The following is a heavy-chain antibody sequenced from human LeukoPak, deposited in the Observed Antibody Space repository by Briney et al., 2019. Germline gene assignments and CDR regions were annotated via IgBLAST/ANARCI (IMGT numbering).Heavy chain of an antibody. V-gene: IGHV3-48*01. J-gene: IGHJ6*03. CDR2: ISSGGNTI. CDR1: GFTFSDYW. Sequence: PGGSLRLSCAASGFTFSDYWMTWVRQAPGKGLEWVSYISSGGNTIYYADSVKGRFTISRDNAKNSLYLQMNSLRAEDTAVYYCARVSLWGSGSYLAYYYMDVWGKGTTVTVSS. CDR3: ARVSLWGSGSYLAYYYMDV. D-gene: IGHD3-10*01.